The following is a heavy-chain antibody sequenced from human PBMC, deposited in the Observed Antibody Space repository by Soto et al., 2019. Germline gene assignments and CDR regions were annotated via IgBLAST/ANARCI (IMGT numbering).Heavy chain of an antibody. J-gene: IGHJ3*02. D-gene: IGHD3-22*01. CDR1: GYTFTSYY. V-gene: IGHV1-46*01. Sequence: GASVKVSCKASGYTFTSYYMHWVRQAPGQGLELMGIINPSGGSTSYAQKFQGRVTMTRDTSTSTVYMELSSLRSEDTAVYYFARGGYDSSGYYPLHAFDIWGQGTMVTVSS. CDR3: ARGGYDSSGYYPLHAFDI. CDR2: INPSGGST.